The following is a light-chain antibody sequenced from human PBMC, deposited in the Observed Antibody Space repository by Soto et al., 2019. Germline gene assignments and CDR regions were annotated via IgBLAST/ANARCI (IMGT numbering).Light chain of an antibody. CDR1: SSNIGSNT. V-gene: IGLV1-44*01. Sequence: QAVVTQAPSASGTPGQRVTISCSGSSSNIGSNTISWYQQVPGTAPKLFIYSNDQRPSGVPDRFSGSKSGTSASLAIGGLQSEDEADYYCAAWDDSLNGWVFGGGTKLTVL. J-gene: IGLJ3*02. CDR3: AAWDDSLNGWV. CDR2: SND.